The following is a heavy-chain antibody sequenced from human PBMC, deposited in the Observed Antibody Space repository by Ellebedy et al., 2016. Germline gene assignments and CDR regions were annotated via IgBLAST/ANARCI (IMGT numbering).Heavy chain of an antibody. J-gene: IGHJ4*02. Sequence: GGSLRLXXAASGFTFSSYSMNWVRQAPGKGLEWVSYISSSSSTIYYADSVKGRFTISRDNAKNSLYLQMNSLRAEDTAVYYCAREWGGANDYWGQGTLVTVSS. V-gene: IGHV3-48*04. CDR1: GFTFSSYS. CDR2: ISSSSSTI. D-gene: IGHD3-16*01. CDR3: AREWGGANDY.